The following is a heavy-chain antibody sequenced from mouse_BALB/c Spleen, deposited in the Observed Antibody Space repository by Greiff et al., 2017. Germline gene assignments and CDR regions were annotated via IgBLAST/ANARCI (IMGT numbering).Heavy chain of an antibody. J-gene: IGHJ2*01. CDR2: IDPANGNT. CDR1: GFNIKDTY. Sequence: DVKLQESGAELVKPGASVKLSCTASGFNIKDTYMHWVKQRPEQGLEWIGRIDPANGNTKYDPKFQGKATITADTSSNTAYLQLSSLTSEDTAVYYCARSYGSTDFDYWGQGTTRTVSS. CDR3: ARSYGSTDFDY. V-gene: IGHV14-3*02. D-gene: IGHD1-1*01.